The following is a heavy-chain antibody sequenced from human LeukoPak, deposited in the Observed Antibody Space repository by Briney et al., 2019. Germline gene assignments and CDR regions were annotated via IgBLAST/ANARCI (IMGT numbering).Heavy chain of an antibody. Sequence: GGSLRLSCAASGFTFSSYSMNWVRQAPGKGLEWVSSISSSTTYIYYADSVKGRFTISRDNAKNSLYLQMNSLRAEDTAVYYCARGTEMATVGSWFDPWGQGTLVTVSS. CDR2: ISSSTTYI. J-gene: IGHJ5*02. CDR3: ARGTEMATVGSWFDP. D-gene: IGHD5-24*01. V-gene: IGHV3-21*01. CDR1: GFTFSSYS.